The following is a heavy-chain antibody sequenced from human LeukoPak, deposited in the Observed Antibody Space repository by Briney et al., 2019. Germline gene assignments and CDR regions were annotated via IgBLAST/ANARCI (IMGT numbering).Heavy chain of an antibody. V-gene: IGHV3-23*01. CDR3: AKDGGPGFDY. D-gene: IGHD3-16*01. J-gene: IGHJ4*02. CDR1: GFTFSSYG. Sequence: GGTLRLSCAASGFTFSSYGMSWVRQAPGKGLEWVPAISGSGGSTYYADSVKGRFTISRDNSKNSLYLQMNSLRTEDTALYYCAKDGGPGFDYWGQGTLVTVSS. CDR2: ISGSGGST.